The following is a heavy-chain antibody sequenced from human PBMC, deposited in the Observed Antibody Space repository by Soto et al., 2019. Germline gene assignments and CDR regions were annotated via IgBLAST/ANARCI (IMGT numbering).Heavy chain of an antibody. D-gene: IGHD2-2*01. CDR3: ARDSLGPARATKWFDP. CDR2: IIPIFGTA. Sequence: GSSVKVSCKASGGTFSSYAISWVRQAPGQGLEWMGGIIPIFGTANYAQKFQGRVTITADKSTSTAYMELSSLRSEDTAVYYCARDSLGPARATKWFDPWGQGTLVTSPQ. V-gene: IGHV1-69*06. J-gene: IGHJ5*02. CDR1: GGTFSSYA.